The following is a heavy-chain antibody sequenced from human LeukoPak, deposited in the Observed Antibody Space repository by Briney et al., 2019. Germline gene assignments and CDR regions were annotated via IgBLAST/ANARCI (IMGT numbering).Heavy chain of an antibody. D-gene: IGHD1-26*01. CDR3: ATGRGTYCHDC. V-gene: IGHV3-7*01. CDR2: IKPDGGAK. J-gene: IGHJ4*02. CDR1: GLTFSGYW. Sequence: GGSLRLSCAASGLTFSGYWMSWVRQAPGKGLEWVANIKPDGGAKSYVDSVKGRFTISRDNAKNSLYLQMNSLRAGDTAVYYCATGRGTYCHDCWGQGTLVTVSS.